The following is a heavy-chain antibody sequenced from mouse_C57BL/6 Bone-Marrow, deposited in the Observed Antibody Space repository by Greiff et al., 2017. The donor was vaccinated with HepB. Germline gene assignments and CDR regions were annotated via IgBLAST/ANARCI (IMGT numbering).Heavy chain of an antibody. V-gene: IGHV1-75*01. CDR2: IFPGSGST. D-gene: IGHD2-12*01. CDR3: AHSPPPGFAY. J-gene: IGHJ3*01. CDR1: GYTFTDYY. Sequence: VQLVESGPELVKPGASVKISCKASGYTFTDYYINWVKQRPGQGLEWIGWIFPGSGSTYYNEKFKGKATLTVDKSPSTAYMLLSSLTSEDSAVYFCAHSPPPGFAYWGQGTLVTVSA.